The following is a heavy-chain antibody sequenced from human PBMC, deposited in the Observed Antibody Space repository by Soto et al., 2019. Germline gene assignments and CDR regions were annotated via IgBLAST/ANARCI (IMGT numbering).Heavy chain of an antibody. D-gene: IGHD1-1*01. CDR1: GFTFSSYS. CDR2: ISSSSSNI. Sequence: GSLRLSCAASGFTFSSYSMNWVRQAPGKGLEWVSHISSSSSNIYYAESVKGRFTISRDNAKNSLYLQMSSLRGEDTAVYYCATSFITTVGTTAWGQGTQVTVSS. CDR3: ATSFITTVGTTA. V-gene: IGHV3-21*05. J-gene: IGHJ4*02.